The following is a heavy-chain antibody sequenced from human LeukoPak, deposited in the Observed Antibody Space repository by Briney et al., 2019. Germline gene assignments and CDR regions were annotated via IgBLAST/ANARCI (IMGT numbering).Heavy chain of an antibody. CDR1: AFTFRTYW. CDR3: VRDGPGGIEARKRYYGMDV. V-gene: IGHV3-7*05. J-gene: IGHJ6*02. CDR2: IKPDGSEK. D-gene: IGHD6-6*01. Sequence: PGGCLRLSCAASAFTFRTYWMSWVRQAPGKGLEWVAMIKPDGSEKYYVDSVKGRCTISRDNAKTSLYLQMSSLRAEDAAAYYCVRDGPGGIEARKRYYGMDVWGQGTTVSVSS.